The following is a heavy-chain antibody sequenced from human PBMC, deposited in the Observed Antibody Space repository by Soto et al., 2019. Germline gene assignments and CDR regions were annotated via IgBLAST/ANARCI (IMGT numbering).Heavy chain of an antibody. CDR2: IYHSGSA. V-gene: IGHV4-38-2*01. D-gene: IGHD3-10*01. Sequence: ETLSLTCAVSGDSMRTDYYWGWVRQPPGKGLEWIGSIYHSGSAYYNPSLTSRVTISVDTSKNQFSLKVTSVTAADTAVYYCARLTTVRYFDYWGQGTLVTVSS. J-gene: IGHJ4*02. CDR3: ARLTTVRYFDY. CDR1: GDSMRTDYY.